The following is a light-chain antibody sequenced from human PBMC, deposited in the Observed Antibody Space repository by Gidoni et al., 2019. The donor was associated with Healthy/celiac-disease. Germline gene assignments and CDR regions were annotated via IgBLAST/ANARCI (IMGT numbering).Light chain of an antibody. CDR2: EVS. J-gene: IGLJ2*01. V-gene: IGLV2-8*01. Sequence: QSALPQPPSASVSPGQSVTISCTGTSSDVGGYNYVSWYQQHPGKAPKLMIYEVSKRPSGVPDRFSGSKSGNTASLTVSGLQAEDEADYYCSSYAGSNNVVFGGGTKLTVL. CDR3: SSYAGSNNVV. CDR1: SSDVGGYNY.